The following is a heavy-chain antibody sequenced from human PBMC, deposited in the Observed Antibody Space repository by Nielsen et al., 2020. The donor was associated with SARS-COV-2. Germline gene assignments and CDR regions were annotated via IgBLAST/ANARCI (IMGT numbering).Heavy chain of an antibody. V-gene: IGHV1-3*01. CDR2: INAGNGNT. J-gene: IGHJ4*02. Sequence: ASVKVSCKVSGYTFTSYAMHWVRQAPGQRLEWMGWINAGNGNTKYSQKFQGRVTITRDTSASTAYMELSSLRSEDTAVYYCARQSGSYLHYFDYWGQGTLVTVSS. CDR3: ARQSGSYLHYFDY. D-gene: IGHD1-26*01. CDR1: GYTFTSYA.